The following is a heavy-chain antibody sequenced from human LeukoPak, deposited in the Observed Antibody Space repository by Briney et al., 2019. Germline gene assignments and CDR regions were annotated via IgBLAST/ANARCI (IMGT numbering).Heavy chain of an antibody. J-gene: IGHJ3*02. V-gene: IGHV3-23*01. CDR3: AKVHSGSFDAFDI. D-gene: IGHD1-26*01. CDR1: GFTFSGYA. CDR2: ISGSGGST. Sequence: GGSLRLSCAASGFTFSGYAMSWVRQAPGRGLEWVSAISGSGGSTYYADSVKGRFTISRDNSKNTLYLQMNSLRAEDTAVYYCAKVHSGSFDAFDIWGQGTMATVSS.